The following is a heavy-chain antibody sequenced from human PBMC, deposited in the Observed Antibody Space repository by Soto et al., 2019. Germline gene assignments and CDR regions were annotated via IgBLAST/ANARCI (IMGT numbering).Heavy chain of an antibody. V-gene: IGHV5-51*01. CDR1: DTAHW. CDR2: IYPGDSDT. CDR3: ARLVYCYF. Sequence: PGESLKISCKASDTAHWIGWVRQKPGKGLEWMGIIYPGDSDTKYSPSFQGQVTISVDKSISTAYLHWSSLKASDTATYYCARLVYCYF. J-gene: IGHJ2*01.